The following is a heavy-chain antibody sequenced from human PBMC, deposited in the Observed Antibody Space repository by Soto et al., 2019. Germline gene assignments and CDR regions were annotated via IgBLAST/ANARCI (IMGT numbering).Heavy chain of an antibody. D-gene: IGHD6-19*01. CDR3: GRVPYSSGCDY. CDR1: GGSISSSTYY. CDR2: IYYSGST. V-gene: IGHV4-39*01. Sequence: QAQLQESGPGLVKPSETLSLTCTVSGGSISSSTYYWGWIRQPPGKGLERLGIIYYSGSTAFSPSLKSRGSLPADTSKNQFCRNLSSVTAADTGVYYCGRVPYSSGCDYWGQGTVVTVSS. J-gene: IGHJ4*02.